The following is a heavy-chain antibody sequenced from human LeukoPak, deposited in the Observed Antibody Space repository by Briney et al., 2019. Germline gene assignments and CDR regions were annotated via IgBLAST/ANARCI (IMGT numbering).Heavy chain of an antibody. Sequence: PSETLSLTCTVSGGSISSSTYYWGWLRQSPGTGLEWIGSIFSSGSTFYNPSLKSRVTLSVDTSKNRFSLRLSSVTAADTAVYYCASLTCTAYYGSGGCWGQGALVTVSS. CDR1: GGSISSSTYY. CDR2: IFSSGST. J-gene: IGHJ4*02. V-gene: IGHV4-39*01. CDR3: ASLTCTAYYGSGGC. D-gene: IGHD3/OR15-3a*01.